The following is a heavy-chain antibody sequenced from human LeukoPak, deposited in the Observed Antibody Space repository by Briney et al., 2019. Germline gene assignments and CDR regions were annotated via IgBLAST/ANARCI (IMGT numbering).Heavy chain of an antibody. J-gene: IGHJ6*02. CDR2: IYYSGST. CDR1: GGSISSYY. Sequence: PSETLSLTCTVSGGSISSYYWSWIRQPPGKGLEWIGYIYYSGSTNYNPSLKSRVTISVDTSKNQFSLKLSSATAADTAVYYCAREGAAAGMFYYYYGMDVWGQGTTVTVSS. D-gene: IGHD6-13*01. CDR3: AREGAAAGMFYYYYGMDV. V-gene: IGHV4-59*01.